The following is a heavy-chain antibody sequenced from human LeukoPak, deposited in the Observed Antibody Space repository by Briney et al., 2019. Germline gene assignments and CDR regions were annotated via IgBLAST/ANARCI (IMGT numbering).Heavy chain of an antibody. J-gene: IGHJ4*02. D-gene: IGHD3-3*01. CDR2: ISYDGSNK. CDR3: ARSRSSGYYAKPFGY. Sequence: PGGSLRLSCAASGFTFSSYAMSWVRQAPGKGLAWVAVISYDGSNKYYADSVKGRFTISRDNSKNTLYLQMNSLRPEDTAVYFCARSRSSGYYAKPFGYWGQGTLVTVSS. CDR1: GFTFSSYA. V-gene: IGHV3-30*04.